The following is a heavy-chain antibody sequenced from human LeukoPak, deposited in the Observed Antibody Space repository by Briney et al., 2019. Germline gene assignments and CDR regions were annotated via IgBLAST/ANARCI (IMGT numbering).Heavy chain of an antibody. CDR3: ARVWSFRYCSSD. CDR2: ISSSSAI. D-gene: IGHD2-15*01. V-gene: IGHV3-48*01. J-gene: IGHJ4*02. CDR1: GFTFSSYS. Sequence: GGSLRLSCAASGFTFSSYSMNWVRQAPGKGLEWVSYISSSSAIYYADSVKGRFTISRDNAKNSLYLQMNSLRAEDTAVYYCARVWSFRYCSSDWGQGTLVTVSS.